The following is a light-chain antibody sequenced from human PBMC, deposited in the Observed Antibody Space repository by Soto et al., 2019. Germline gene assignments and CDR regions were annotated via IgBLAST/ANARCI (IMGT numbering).Light chain of an antibody. CDR3: QHYRTWPWT. Sequence: EIVMTQSPATLSVSPGERATLSCRASQSVSSKLAWYQQKPGQGPRLLIYGASTRATGIPARFSGSGSGTEFTLTISSLQSEDFAVYYCQHYRTWPWTFGQGTKVEIK. J-gene: IGKJ1*01. CDR1: QSVSSK. CDR2: GAS. V-gene: IGKV3-15*01.